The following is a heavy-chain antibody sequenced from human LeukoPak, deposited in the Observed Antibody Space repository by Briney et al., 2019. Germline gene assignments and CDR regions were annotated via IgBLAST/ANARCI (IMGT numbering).Heavy chain of an antibody. J-gene: IGHJ4*02. D-gene: IGHD5-18*01. V-gene: IGHV4-34*01. CDR1: GGSFSGYY. Sequence: SETLSLTCAVYGGSFSGYYWSWIRQPPGKGLEWIGEINHSGSTNYNPSLKSRVTISVDTSKNQFSLKLSSVTAADTAVYYCARVDTAMVTPDFDYWGQGTLVTVSS. CDR2: INHSGST. CDR3: ARVDTAMVTPDFDY.